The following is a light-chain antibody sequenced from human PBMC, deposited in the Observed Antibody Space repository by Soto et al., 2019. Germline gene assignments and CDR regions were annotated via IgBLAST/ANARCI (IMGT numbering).Light chain of an antibody. CDR3: QQYNRYWRT. J-gene: IGKJ1*01. Sequence: DIHMTQSPSTLSASVGDRVTITCRASQTISSWLAWYQQKPGKAPKLLIYDASSLESGVPSRFSGSGSGTEFTLTISSLQPDDFATYYCQQYNRYWRTFGQGTKVDIK. CDR2: DAS. V-gene: IGKV1-5*01. CDR1: QTISSW.